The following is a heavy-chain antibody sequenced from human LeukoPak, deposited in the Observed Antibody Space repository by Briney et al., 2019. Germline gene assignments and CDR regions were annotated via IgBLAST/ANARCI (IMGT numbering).Heavy chain of an antibody. CDR3: AKDTYSSGWNDAFDI. J-gene: IGHJ3*02. CDR2: ISGSGGST. V-gene: IGHV3-23*01. CDR1: GFTFSSYA. D-gene: IGHD6-19*01. Sequence: GGSLRLSCAASGFTFSSYAMSWVRQAPGRGLEWVSAISGSGGSTYYADSVKGRFTISRDNSKNTLYLQMNSLRAEDTAVYYCAKDTYSSGWNDAFDIWGQGTMVTVSS.